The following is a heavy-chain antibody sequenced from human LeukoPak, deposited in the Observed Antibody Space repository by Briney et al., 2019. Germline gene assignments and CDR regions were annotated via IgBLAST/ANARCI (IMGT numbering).Heavy chain of an antibody. D-gene: IGHD3-10*01. CDR1: GFTFSNYW. V-gene: IGHV3-7*01. CDR3: ARDRGYYYGSGSPDTSPYGMDV. Sequence: PGGSLRLSCAASGFTFSNYWMSWVRQAPGKGLEWVANIKQDGSEKFYVDSVKGRLTISRDNAKNSLYLQMNSLRVEDTAVYYCARDRGYYYGSGSPDTSPYGMDVWGQGTTVTVSS. J-gene: IGHJ6*02. CDR2: IKQDGSEK.